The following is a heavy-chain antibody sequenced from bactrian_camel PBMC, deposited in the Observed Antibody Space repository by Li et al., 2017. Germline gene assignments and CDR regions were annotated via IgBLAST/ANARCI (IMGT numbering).Heavy chain of an antibody. J-gene: IGHJ4*01. CDR3: AADTTCLFRDSVY. CDR1: GFTYSANC. CDR2: IYTGADST. D-gene: IGHD2*01. Sequence: LVESGGGSVQAGGSLRLSCTASGFTYSANCIGWFRQAPGKEREGVAVIYTGADSTYYAESAKGRFTISQNNTKNTVYLQMNSLKPEDTAMYYCAADTTCLFRDSVYWGQGTQVTVS. V-gene: IGHV3S25*01.